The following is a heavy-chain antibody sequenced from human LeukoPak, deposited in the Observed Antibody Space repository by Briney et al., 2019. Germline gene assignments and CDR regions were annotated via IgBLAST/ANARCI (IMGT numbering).Heavy chain of an antibody. D-gene: IGHD3-10*01. V-gene: IGHV4-59*01. CDR3: ARVRYFGSGLASYFDY. Sequence: SETLSLTCTVSGGSIAPYCWGWLRQPPGKGLEWIGYIFYSGNTNYNPSLKSRVTISLDMSKNQFSLRLSSVTAADTAVYYCARVRYFGSGLASYFDYWDQGSLVTVSS. J-gene: IGHJ4*02. CDR2: IFYSGNT. CDR1: GGSIAPYC.